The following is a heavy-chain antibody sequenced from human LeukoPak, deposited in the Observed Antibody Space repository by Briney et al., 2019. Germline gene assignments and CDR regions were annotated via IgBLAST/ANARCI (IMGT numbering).Heavy chain of an antibody. Sequence: PGRSLRLSCAASGFTFSSYAMHWVRQAPGKGLEWVAVISYDGSNKYYADSMKGRFTISRDNSKNTLYLQMNSLRAEDTAVYYCARDVRDSSGWYGGTSYWGQGTLVTVSS. CDR2: ISYDGSNK. J-gene: IGHJ4*02. CDR3: ARDVRDSSGWYGGTSY. D-gene: IGHD6-19*01. V-gene: IGHV3-30-3*01. CDR1: GFTFSSYA.